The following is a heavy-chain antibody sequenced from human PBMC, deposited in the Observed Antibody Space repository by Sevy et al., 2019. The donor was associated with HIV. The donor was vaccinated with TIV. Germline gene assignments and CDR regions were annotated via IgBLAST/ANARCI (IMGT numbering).Heavy chain of an antibody. CDR3: ATAPGYYDSSPFDY. CDR1: GFTFSNAW. CDR2: IKSKIDGETT. V-gene: IGHV3-15*01. Sequence: GGSLRLSCAVSGFTFSNAWMNWVRQAPGTGLQWVGLIKSKIDGETTDYAAPVKGRFTISRDDSKNTVYLQMNSLKTEDTAVYYCATAPGYYDSSPFDYWGREPWSPSPQ. J-gene: IGHJ4*02. D-gene: IGHD3-22*01.